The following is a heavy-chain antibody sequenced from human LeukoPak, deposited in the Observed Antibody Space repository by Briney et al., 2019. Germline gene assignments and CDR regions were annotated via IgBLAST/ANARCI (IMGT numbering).Heavy chain of an antibody. V-gene: IGHV4-34*01. Sequence: SETLSLTCAVYGGSFSGYYWSWIRQPPGKGLEWIGEINHSGSTNYNPSPKSRVTISVDTSKNQFSLKLSSVTAADTAVYYCARHWAYSSSWWRNWFDPWGQGTLVTVSS. D-gene: IGHD6-13*01. CDR1: GGSFSGYY. CDR3: ARHWAYSSSWWRNWFDP. J-gene: IGHJ5*02. CDR2: INHSGST.